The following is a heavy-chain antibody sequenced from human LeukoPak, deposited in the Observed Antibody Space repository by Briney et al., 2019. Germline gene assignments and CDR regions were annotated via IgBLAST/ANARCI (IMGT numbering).Heavy chain of an antibody. CDR2: IYSDGRT. V-gene: IGHV3-53*01. J-gene: IGHJ6*04. CDR3: AELGITMIGGV. CDR1: GFTVSNKY. Sequence: GGSLRLSCAASGFTVSNKYMTWVRQAPGKGLEWVSLIYSDGRTYYADSVKGRCTISRDNSKNTLYLQMNSLRVEDTAVYYCAELGITMIGGVWGKGTTVTISS. D-gene: IGHD3-10*02.